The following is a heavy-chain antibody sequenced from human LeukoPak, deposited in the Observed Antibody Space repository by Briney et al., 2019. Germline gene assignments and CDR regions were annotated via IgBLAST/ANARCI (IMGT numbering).Heavy chain of an antibody. Sequence: GGSLRLSCAASGIIFNDYWMNWVRQAPGKGLEWVANINQDGSVIHYVESVKGRFTTSRDNAMHSVYLQMNSLRVEDTAVYYCTTLPHKDSRGYHDYWGQGILVTVSS. D-gene: IGHD3-22*01. CDR2: INQDGSVI. CDR1: GIIFNDYW. CDR3: TTLPHKDSRGYHDY. J-gene: IGHJ4*02. V-gene: IGHV3-7*01.